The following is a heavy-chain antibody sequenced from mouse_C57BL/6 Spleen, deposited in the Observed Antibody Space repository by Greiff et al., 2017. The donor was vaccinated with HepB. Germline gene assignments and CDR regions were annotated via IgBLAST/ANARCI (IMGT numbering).Heavy chain of an antibody. V-gene: IGHV6-6*01. J-gene: IGHJ4*01. CDR3: TRGGAMDY. Sequence: EVKVEESGGGLVQPGGSMKLSCAASGFTFSDAWMDWVRQSPEKGLEWVAEIRNKANNNATYYAESVKGRFTISRADSKSSVYLQMNSLRAEDTGIYYCTRGGAMDYWGQGTSVTVSS. CDR1: GFTFSDAW. CDR2: IRNKANNNAT.